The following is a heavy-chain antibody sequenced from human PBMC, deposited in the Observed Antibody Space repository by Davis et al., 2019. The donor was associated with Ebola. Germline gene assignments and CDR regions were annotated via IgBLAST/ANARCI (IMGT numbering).Heavy chain of an antibody. CDR2: MNPNSGNT. CDR3: ARRVGYYDFWSGYYYYYYYGMDV. J-gene: IGHJ6*02. Sequence: AASVKVSCKASGYTFTSYDINWVRQATGQGLEWMGWMNPNSGNTGYAQKFQGRVTMTRNTSISTAYMELSSLRSEDTAVYYCARRVGYYDFWSGYYYYYYYGMDVWGQGTTVTVSS. CDR1: GYTFTSYD. V-gene: IGHV1-8*01. D-gene: IGHD3-3*01.